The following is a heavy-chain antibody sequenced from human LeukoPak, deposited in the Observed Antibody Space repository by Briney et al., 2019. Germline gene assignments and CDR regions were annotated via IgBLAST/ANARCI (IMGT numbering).Heavy chain of an antibody. CDR3: ARDLGDILTGYYKKGPTPEYYFDY. J-gene: IGHJ4*02. Sequence: GGSLRLSCAASGFTFSDYYMSWIRQAPGKGLEWLSYISKNGKTIYYADSVKGRFTISRDNAKKSVYLQMNSLRAEDTAVYCCARDLGDILTGYYKKGPTPEYYFDYWGQGTLVTVSS. V-gene: IGHV3-11*01. CDR1: GFTFSDYY. CDR2: ISKNGKTI. D-gene: IGHD3-9*01.